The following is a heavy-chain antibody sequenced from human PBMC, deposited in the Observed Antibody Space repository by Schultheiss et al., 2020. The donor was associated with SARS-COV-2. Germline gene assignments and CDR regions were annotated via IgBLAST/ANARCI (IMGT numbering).Heavy chain of an antibody. J-gene: IGHJ4*02. V-gene: IGHV4-61*02. D-gene: IGHD2-8*01. CDR1: GGSISSSSYY. Sequence: SETLSLTCTVSGGSISSSSYYWSWIRQPAGKGLEWIGRIYTSGSTYYNPSLKSRVTISVDTSKNQFSLKLTSVTAADTAMYYCARQEVYAIPDDYWGQGTLVTVSS. CDR3: ARQEVYAIPDDY. CDR2: IYTSGST.